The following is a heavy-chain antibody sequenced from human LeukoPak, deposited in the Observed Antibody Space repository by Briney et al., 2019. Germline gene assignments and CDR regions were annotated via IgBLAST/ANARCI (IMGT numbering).Heavy chain of an antibody. D-gene: IGHD5-24*01. Sequence: PSQTLSLTCTVSGYSISTGYYWDWIRQPPGKGLEWIGTFYHGGSTYYNPSLKSRVTISVDTSKNQFSLKLSSVTAADTAVYYCARQLEWGQGTLVTVSS. J-gene: IGHJ4*02. CDR3: ARQLE. V-gene: IGHV4-38-2*02. CDR2: FYHGGST. CDR1: GYSISTGYY.